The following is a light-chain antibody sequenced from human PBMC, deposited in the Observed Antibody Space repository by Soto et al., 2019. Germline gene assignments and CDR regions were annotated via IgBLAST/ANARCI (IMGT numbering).Light chain of an antibody. V-gene: IGLV1-44*01. CDR3: ATWDDSLNGPV. J-gene: IGLJ2*01. CDR2: NYN. CDR1: NSNIGSNT. Sequence: QSVLTQPPSASGTPGQRVTISCSGSNSNIGSNTVNWYQQLPGTAPKLLIYNYNLRPSGVPDRFSGSKSGTSASLAINGLQSYDEADYYCATWDDSLNGPVFGGGTKLTVL.